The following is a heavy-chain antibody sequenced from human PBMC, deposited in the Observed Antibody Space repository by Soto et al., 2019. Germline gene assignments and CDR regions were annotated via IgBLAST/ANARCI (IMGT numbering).Heavy chain of an antibody. CDR2: TDPSDSYT. Sequence: GESLKISCKGSGYSFTSYWISWVRQMPGKGLEWMGRTDPSDSYTNYSPSFQGHVTISADKSISTAYLQWSGLKASDTAMYYCARHDIVLMVYASDPSGMDVWGQGTTVTVSS. CDR1: GYSFTSYW. J-gene: IGHJ6*02. D-gene: IGHD2-8*01. V-gene: IGHV5-10-1*01. CDR3: ARHDIVLMVYASDPSGMDV.